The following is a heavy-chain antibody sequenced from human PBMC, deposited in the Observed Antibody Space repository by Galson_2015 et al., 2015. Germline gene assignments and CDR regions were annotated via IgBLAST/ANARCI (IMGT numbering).Heavy chain of an antibody. Sequence: TLSLTSSVSGVSVSSGSYYWSWIRQPAGEGLVWIGRIYTSGSPNYDPSLTSRVTMSRDTSQNQCSLNLSSVTAADTAMYYCSRERVAGSTHFDFWGQGTPVTVSS. CDR2: IYTSGSP. CDR3: SRERVAGSTHFDF. D-gene: IGHD2-15*01. V-gene: IGHV4-61*02. CDR1: GVSVSSGSYY. J-gene: IGHJ4*02.